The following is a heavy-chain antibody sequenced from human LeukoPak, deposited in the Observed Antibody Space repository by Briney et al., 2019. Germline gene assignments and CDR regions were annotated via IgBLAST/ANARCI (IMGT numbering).Heavy chain of an antibody. CDR1: GGSISSGSYY. CDR2: IYTSGST. V-gene: IGHV4-61*02. Sequence: SETLSLTCTVSGGSISSGSYYWSWIRQPAGKGLEWIGRIYTSGSTNYNPSLKSRVTISVDTSKNQFSLKLSSVTAADTAVYYCARSTDIVVVPAATRFLEGSLEHGYYYYMDVWGKGTTVTVSS. D-gene: IGHD2-2*01. J-gene: IGHJ6*03. CDR3: ARSTDIVVVPAATRFLEGSLEHGYYYYMDV.